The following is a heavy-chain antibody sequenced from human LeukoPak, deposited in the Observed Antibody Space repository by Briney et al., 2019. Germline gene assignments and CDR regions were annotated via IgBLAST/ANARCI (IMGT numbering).Heavy chain of an antibody. CDR2: IYGGGST. Sequence: GGSLRLSCAATGLTVSSNFMSWVRQAPGKGLEWVSVIYGGGSTYYADSVKGRFAISRDTPKNTLYLQMNSLRVEDTAVYYCASWPGGWYGEDSWGQGTLVTVSS. J-gene: IGHJ4*02. CDR3: ASWPGGWYGEDS. CDR1: GLTVSSNF. V-gene: IGHV3-53*01. D-gene: IGHD6-19*01.